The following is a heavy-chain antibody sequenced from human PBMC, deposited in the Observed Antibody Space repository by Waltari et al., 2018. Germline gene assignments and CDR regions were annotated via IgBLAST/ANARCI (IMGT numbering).Heavy chain of an antibody. D-gene: IGHD2-2*01. CDR3: ARQSSCSSTSCYPFDY. CDR2: IYYSGIT. Sequence: QLQLQESGPGLVKPSETLSLTCTVSGGSISSSSYYWGWIRQPPGKGLEWIGSIYYSGITYYNPSLKSRVTISVDTSKNQFALKLSSVTAADTAVYYCARQSSCSSTSCYPFDYWGQGTLVTVSS. V-gene: IGHV4-39*01. J-gene: IGHJ4*02. CDR1: GGSISSSSYY.